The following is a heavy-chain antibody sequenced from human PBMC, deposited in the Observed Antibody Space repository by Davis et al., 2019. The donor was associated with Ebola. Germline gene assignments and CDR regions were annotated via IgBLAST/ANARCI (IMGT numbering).Heavy chain of an antibody. CDR2: ISSSSSYI. Sequence: GESLKISCAASGFTFSSYSMNWVRQAPGKGLAWVSSISSSSSYIYYADSVKGRFTISRDNAKNSLYLQMNSLRAEDTAVYYCARDIVEMATLVYYGMDVWGQGTTVTVSS. D-gene: IGHD5-24*01. V-gene: IGHV3-21*01. CDR3: ARDIVEMATLVYYGMDV. J-gene: IGHJ6*02. CDR1: GFTFSSYS.